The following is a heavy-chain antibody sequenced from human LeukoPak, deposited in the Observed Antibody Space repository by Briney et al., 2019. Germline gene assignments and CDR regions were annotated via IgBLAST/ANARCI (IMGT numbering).Heavy chain of an antibody. V-gene: IGHV3-23*01. CDR3: AKRGGRNDFWSGYYTGVDY. J-gene: IGHJ4*02. CDR1: GFTFSSYA. Sequence: GGSLRLSCAASGFTFSSYAMSWVRQAPGKALEWVSAISGSGGSTEYADSVKGRFTISRDNSKNTLYLQMNSLRAEDTAVYYCAKRGGRNDFWSGYYTGVDYWGQGTLVTVSS. D-gene: IGHD3-3*01. CDR2: ISGSGGST.